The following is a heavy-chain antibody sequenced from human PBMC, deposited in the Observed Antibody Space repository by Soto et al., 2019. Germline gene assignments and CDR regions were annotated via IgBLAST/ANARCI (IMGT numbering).Heavy chain of an antibody. D-gene: IGHD6-6*01. Sequence: GGSLRLSCAASGFTFSSYAMSWVRQAPGKGLEWVSAISGGGVATYYADSVMGRFTISRDNSKNTLYLQMNSLRAEDTAVYYCAKDSLDSSSVWGQGTLVTVSS. J-gene: IGHJ4*02. CDR1: GFTFSSYA. CDR3: AKDSLDSSSV. V-gene: IGHV3-23*01. CDR2: ISGGGVAT.